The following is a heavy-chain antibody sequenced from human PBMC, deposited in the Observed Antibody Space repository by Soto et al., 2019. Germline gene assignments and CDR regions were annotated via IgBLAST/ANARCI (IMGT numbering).Heavy chain of an antibody. V-gene: IGHV1-8*01. J-gene: IGHJ5*02. CDR3: ARGRFRRTWFDP. CDR1: GYTFTNYD. Sequence: QVQLVQSGAEVKKPGASVKVSCKASGYTFTNYDIHWVRQATGQGLEWMGWMNPDSGNTGQSKQLQGRVTMTRNTSISTAYMEMSSLRSEDTALYYCARGRFRRTWFDPWGQGTLVTVSS. CDR2: MNPDSGNT. D-gene: IGHD3-16*01.